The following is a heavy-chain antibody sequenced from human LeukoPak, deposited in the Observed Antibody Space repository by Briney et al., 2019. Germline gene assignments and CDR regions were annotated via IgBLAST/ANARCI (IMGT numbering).Heavy chain of an antibody. Sequence: GSSVKVSCKASGGTFSSYAISWVRQAPGQGLEWMGRIIPILGIANYVQKFQGRVTITADKSTSTAYMELSSLRSEDTAVYYCAREGAPAAGTDYWGQGTLVTVSS. CDR3: AREGAPAAGTDY. CDR1: GGTFSSYA. D-gene: IGHD6-13*01. J-gene: IGHJ4*02. CDR2: IIPILGIA. V-gene: IGHV1-69*04.